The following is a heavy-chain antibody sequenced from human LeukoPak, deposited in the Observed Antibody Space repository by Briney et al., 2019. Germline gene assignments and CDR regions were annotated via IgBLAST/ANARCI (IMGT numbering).Heavy chain of an antibody. CDR1: GFTFSSYA. J-gene: IGHJ4*02. V-gene: IGHV3-23*01. Sequence: PGGSLRLSCAASGFTFSSYAMSWVRQAPGKGLEWVSAISGSRGTTYYADSVKGRFTISRDNSKNTLYLQMNRLRAEDTAVYYCAKDPYLIVATTGFDYWGQGTLVTVSS. CDR2: ISGSRGTT. D-gene: IGHD5-12*01. CDR3: AKDPYLIVATTGFDY.